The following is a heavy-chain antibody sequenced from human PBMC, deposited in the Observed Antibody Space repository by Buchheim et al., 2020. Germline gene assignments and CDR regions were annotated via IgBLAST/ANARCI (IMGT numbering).Heavy chain of an antibody. Sequence: QVQLVESGGGVVQPGRSLRLSCAASGFTFSSYGMRWVRQAPGKGLEWVAVIWYDGSNKYYADSVKGRFTISRDNSKNTLYLQMNSLRDEDTAVYYCARRDSSRGMDVWGQGTT. J-gene: IGHJ6*02. CDR2: IWYDGSNK. V-gene: IGHV3-33*01. D-gene: IGHD3-22*01. CDR1: GFTFSSYG. CDR3: ARRDSSRGMDV.